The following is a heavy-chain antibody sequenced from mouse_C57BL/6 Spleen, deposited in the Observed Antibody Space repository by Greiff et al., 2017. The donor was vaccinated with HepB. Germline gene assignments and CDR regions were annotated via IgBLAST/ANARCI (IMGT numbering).Heavy chain of an antibody. CDR2: ISDGGSYT. CDR1: GFTFSSYA. CDR3: ARGDYEG. J-gene: IGHJ2*01. D-gene: IGHD1-1*01. V-gene: IGHV5-4*03. Sequence: EVKLVESGGGLVKPGGSLKLSCAASGFTFSSYAMSWVRQTPEKRLEWVATISDGGSYTYYPDNVKGRFTISRDKAKNNLYLQRSHLKSEDTAMYYCARGDYEGWGQGTTLTVSS.